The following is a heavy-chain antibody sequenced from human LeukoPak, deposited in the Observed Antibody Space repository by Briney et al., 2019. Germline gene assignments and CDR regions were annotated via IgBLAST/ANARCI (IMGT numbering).Heavy chain of an antibody. D-gene: IGHD5-18*01. J-gene: IGHJ4*02. CDR3: ARRVRDAMAMVWPDY. V-gene: IGHV1-18*01. Sequence: RASVKVSCKASGYTFTSYGISWVRQAPGQGLEWMGWISAYNGNTNYAQKLQGRVTMTTDTSTSTAYMELRSLRSDDTAVYYCARRVRDAMAMVWPDYWGQGTLVTVSS. CDR1: GYTFTSYG. CDR2: ISAYNGNT.